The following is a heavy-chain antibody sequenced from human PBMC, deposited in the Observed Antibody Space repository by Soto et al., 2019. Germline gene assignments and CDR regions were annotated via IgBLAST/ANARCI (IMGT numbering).Heavy chain of an antibody. Sequence: GGSLRLSCAASGFTFSSYAMSWVRQAPGKGLEWVSAISGSGGSTYYADSVKGRFTISRDNSKNTLYLQMNSLRAEDTAVYYCAKERGHYDFWSGYPQNYFDYWGQGTLVTVSS. CDR1: GFTFSSYA. D-gene: IGHD3-3*01. CDR3: AKERGHYDFWSGYPQNYFDY. V-gene: IGHV3-23*01. CDR2: ISGSGGST. J-gene: IGHJ4*02.